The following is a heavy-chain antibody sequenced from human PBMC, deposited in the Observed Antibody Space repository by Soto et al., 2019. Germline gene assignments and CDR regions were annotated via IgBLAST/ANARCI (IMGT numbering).Heavy chain of an antibody. CDR1: GYTFSNFW. D-gene: IGHD6-13*01. J-gene: IGHJ4*02. V-gene: IGHV5-51*01. CDR2: IYPGDQET. CDR3: ARSPRSSPYFDY. Sequence: GESLKISCQCSGYTFSNFWIGWVRQLPGRGLEWMGIIYPGDQETRYSPSFHGKVTISADKSINAAYLQWNSLEASDTAFYFCARSPRSSPYFDYWGQGALVTVSS.